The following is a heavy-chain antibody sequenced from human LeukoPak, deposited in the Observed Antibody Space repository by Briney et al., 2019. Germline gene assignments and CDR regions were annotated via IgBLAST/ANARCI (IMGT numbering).Heavy chain of an antibody. D-gene: IGHD2-2*02. V-gene: IGHV3-30*02. CDR2: IRYDGSNK. Sequence: GGSLRLSCAASGFTFSSYGMHWVRQAPGKGLEWVAFIRYDGSNKYYADSVKGRFTISRDNSKNTLYLQMNSLRAEDTAVYYCAKARDVVVPAALRFDYWGQGTLVTVSS. J-gene: IGHJ4*02. CDR1: GFTFSSYG. CDR3: AKARDVVVPAALRFDY.